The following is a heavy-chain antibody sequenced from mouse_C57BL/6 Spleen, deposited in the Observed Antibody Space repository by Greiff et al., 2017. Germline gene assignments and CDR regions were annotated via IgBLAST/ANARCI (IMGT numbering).Heavy chain of an antibody. CDR3: TTGLLRYFDY. Sequence: VQLQQSGAELVRPGASVKLSCTASGFNIKDYYMHWVKQRPEQGLEWIGRIVPEDGDTEYAPKFQGKATMTADTSSHTAYLQLSSLTSEDTAVYYCTTGLLRYFDYWGQGTTLTVSS. V-gene: IGHV14-1*01. CDR1: GFNIKDYY. CDR2: IVPEDGDT. D-gene: IGHD1-1*01. J-gene: IGHJ2*01.